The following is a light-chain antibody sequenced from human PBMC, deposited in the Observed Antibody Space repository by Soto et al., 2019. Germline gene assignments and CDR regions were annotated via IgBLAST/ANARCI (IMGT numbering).Light chain of an antibody. CDR3: QQRCNWPPVT. V-gene: IGKV3-11*01. CDR1: RCVSAG. CDR2: DAS. J-gene: IGKJ4*01. Sequence: EIVLTQSPATLSLSPGERATLSCRASRCVSAGVAWFQQKPGQPPRLPIYDASDRATGIPARFSGSGSGTDFTLTISSLEPEDFAVYYCQQRCNWPPVTFGGGTKVEIK.